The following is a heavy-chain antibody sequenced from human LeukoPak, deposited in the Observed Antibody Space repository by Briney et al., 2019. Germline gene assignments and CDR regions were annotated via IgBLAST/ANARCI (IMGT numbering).Heavy chain of an antibody. CDR1: GFTFSSYS. CDR2: ISSSSSYI. CDR3: ARGYNDFWSGSQFVS. J-gene: IGHJ4*02. Sequence: GGSLRLSCAASGFTFSSYSMTWVRQAPGKGLEWVSSISSSSSYIYYADSVKGRFTISRDNAKNSLYLQMNSLRAEDTAVYYCARGYNDFWSGSQFVSWGQGTLVIVSS. D-gene: IGHD3-3*01. V-gene: IGHV3-21*01.